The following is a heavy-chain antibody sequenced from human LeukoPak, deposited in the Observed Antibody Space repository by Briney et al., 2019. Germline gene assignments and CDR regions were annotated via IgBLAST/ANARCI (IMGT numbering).Heavy chain of an antibody. V-gene: IGHV1-3*01. D-gene: IGHD4-23*01. CDR3: ATERGGNFYFDY. J-gene: IGHJ4*02. CDR1: GYTFTSYV. Sequence: ASVKVSCKASGYTFTSYVMHWVRQAPGQRLEWMGWINAGNGNTKYSQKFQGRVTITRDTSASTAYMELSSLRFEDTAVYYCATERGGNFYFDYWGQGILVTVSS. CDR2: INAGNGNT.